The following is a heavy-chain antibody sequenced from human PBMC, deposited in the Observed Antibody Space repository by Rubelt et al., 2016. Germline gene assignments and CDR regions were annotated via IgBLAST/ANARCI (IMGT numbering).Heavy chain of an antibody. Sequence: QVKLVQSGAEVKKPGASVKVSCKASGYTFTSYAMHWARQAPGQRLEWMGWINAGNGNPNYSQKFQGRVTITRDTSASTAYMELSGLRSEDTAVYYCASSGFDYDILTGYYNYYGMDVWGQGTTVTVSS. CDR2: INAGNGNP. V-gene: IGHV1-3*01. CDR3: ASSGFDYDILTGYYNYYGMDV. D-gene: IGHD3-9*01. J-gene: IGHJ6*02. CDR1: GYTFTSYA.